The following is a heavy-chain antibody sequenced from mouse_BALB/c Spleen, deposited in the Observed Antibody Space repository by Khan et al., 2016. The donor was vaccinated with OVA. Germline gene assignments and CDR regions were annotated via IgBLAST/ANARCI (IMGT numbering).Heavy chain of an antibody. CDR3: ATSYFYGYYFDY. J-gene: IGHJ2*01. V-gene: IGHV5-17*02. CDR1: GFTFSSYG. Sequence: EVELVESGGGLVQPGGSRKLSCAASGFTFSSYGMHRVRQAPEKGLEWVAYISGDSNTIYYADTVKGRFTISRDNPKNTLFLQMTSLMSEDTARYYCATSYFYGYYFDYWGPGTTLTVSS. CDR2: ISGDSNTI. D-gene: IGHD1-1*01.